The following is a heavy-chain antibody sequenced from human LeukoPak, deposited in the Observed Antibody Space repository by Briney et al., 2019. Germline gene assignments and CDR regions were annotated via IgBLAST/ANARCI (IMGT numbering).Heavy chain of an antibody. CDR3: ARDMTTVVTLIY. J-gene: IGHJ4*02. Sequence: ASVKVSCKASGYTFTSYYMHWVRQAPGQGLEWMGIINPSGGSTSYAKKFQGRVTMTRDMSTSTVYMELSSLRSEDTAVYYCARDMTTVVTLIYWGQGTLVTVSS. D-gene: IGHD4-23*01. CDR2: INPSGGST. CDR1: GYTFTSYY. V-gene: IGHV1-46*01.